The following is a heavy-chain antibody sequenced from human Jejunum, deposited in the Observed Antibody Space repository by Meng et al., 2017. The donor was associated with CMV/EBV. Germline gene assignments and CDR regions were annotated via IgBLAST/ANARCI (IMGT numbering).Heavy chain of an antibody. D-gene: IGHD3-10*01. J-gene: IGHJ6*02. CDR2: IIPIFDIA. V-gene: IGHV1-69*17. Sequence: SGGTFNTYNISWVRQAPGQGLEWMGGIIPIFDIANSAQKFQGSLTITADKGTSTVYMDLSSLTSHDTAVYYCGRSGMDDHNFGIDVWGPGTTVTVSS. CDR3: GRSGMDDHNFGIDV. CDR1: GGTFNTYN.